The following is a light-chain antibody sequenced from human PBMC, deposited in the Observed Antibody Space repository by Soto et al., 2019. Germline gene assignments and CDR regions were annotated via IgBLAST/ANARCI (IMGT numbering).Light chain of an antibody. CDR3: QQYNSYAFT. J-gene: IGKJ3*01. Sequence: DIPMTQSPSTLSASVGDRVTITCRASQTISNWLAWYQQKPGKAPKLLIYDAAKLESGVPSRFSGSGSGTEFTLTISSLQPDDFGTYYCQQYNSYAFTFGPGNKVDIK. CDR2: DAA. V-gene: IGKV1-5*01. CDR1: QTISNW.